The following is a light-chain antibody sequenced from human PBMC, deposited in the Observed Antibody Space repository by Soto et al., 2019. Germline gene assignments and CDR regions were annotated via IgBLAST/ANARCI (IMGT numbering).Light chain of an antibody. V-gene: IGLV2-14*01. CDR3: SSYGSTSTRYV. CDR1: SSDVGGYNY. Sequence: QSALTQPASVSGSPGQSITISCTGTSSDVGGYNYVSWYQQHPVKAPKLMIYEVSNRPSGVSNRFSGSKSGNTASLTISGLQAEDEAYYFCSSYGSTSTRYVFGTGTKVTVL. CDR2: EVS. J-gene: IGLJ1*01.